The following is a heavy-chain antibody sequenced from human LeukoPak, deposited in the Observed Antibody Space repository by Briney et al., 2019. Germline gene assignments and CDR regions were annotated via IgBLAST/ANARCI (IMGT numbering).Heavy chain of an antibody. CDR3: ASARWKQLVLY. V-gene: IGHV4-59*01. CDR2: IHYSGST. D-gene: IGHD5-18*01. J-gene: IGHJ4*02. CDR1: GGSISSYY. Sequence: SETLSLTCTVSGGSISSYYWIWIRQPPGKGLEWIGYIHYSGSTNYNPSLKSRVTISLDTSKNQFSLKLSSVTAADTAVYYCASARWKQLVLYWGQGTLVTVSS.